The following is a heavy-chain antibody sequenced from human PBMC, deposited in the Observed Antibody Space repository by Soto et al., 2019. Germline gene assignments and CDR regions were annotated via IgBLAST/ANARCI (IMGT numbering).Heavy chain of an antibody. CDR2: IIPILGIA. D-gene: IGHD3-3*01. CDR1: GGTFSSYT. J-gene: IGHJ4*02. Sequence: SVKVSCKASGGTFSSYTISWVRQAPGQGLEWMGRIIPILGIANYAQKFQGRVTITADKSTSTAYMELSSLRSEDTAVYYCARTRFLEWLFFDYWGQGTLVTVSS. CDR3: ARTRFLEWLFFDY. V-gene: IGHV1-69*02.